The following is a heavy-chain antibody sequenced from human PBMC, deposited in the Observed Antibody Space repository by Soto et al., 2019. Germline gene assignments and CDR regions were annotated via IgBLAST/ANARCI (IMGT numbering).Heavy chain of an antibody. Sequence: ASVKVSCKASGGTFSSYAISWVRQAPGQGLEWMGGIIPNFGTANYAQKFQGRVTITADESTSTAYMELSSLRSEDTAVYYCARSRSSGYYFRYYYYYGMDVWGQGTTVTAP. CDR1: GGTFSSYA. D-gene: IGHD3-22*01. V-gene: IGHV1-69*13. CDR3: ARSRSSGYYFRYYYYYGMDV. J-gene: IGHJ6*02. CDR2: IIPNFGTA.